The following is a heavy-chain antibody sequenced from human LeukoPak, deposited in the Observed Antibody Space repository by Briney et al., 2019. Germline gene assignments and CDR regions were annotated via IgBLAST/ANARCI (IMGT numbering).Heavy chain of an antibody. J-gene: IGHJ5*02. V-gene: IGHV4-39*01. CDR2: IYYSGST. CDR3: ARRGYCSSTSCYEYWFDP. Sequence: SETLSLTCTVSGGSISSSSYYWGWIRQPPGKGLEWVGIIYYSGSTYYNPSLKSRLTISVDTSKNQFSLKLSSVTATDTAVYYCARRGYCSSTSCYEYWFDPWGQGTLVTVSS. CDR1: GGSISSSSYY. D-gene: IGHD2-2*01.